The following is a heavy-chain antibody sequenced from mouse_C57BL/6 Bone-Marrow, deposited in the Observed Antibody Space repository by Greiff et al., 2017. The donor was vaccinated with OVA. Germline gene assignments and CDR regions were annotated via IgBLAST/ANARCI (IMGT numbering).Heavy chain of an antibody. Sequence: VQLKESGGGLVKPGGSLKLSCAASGFTFSSYTMSWVRQTPEKRLEWVATISGGGGNTYYPDSVKGRFTISRDNAKNTLYLQMSSLRSEDTALYYCARHQHYGSHAMDYWGQGTSVTVSS. D-gene: IGHD1-1*01. CDR2: ISGGGGNT. J-gene: IGHJ4*01. CDR3: ARHQHYGSHAMDY. CDR1: GFTFSSYT. V-gene: IGHV5-9*01.